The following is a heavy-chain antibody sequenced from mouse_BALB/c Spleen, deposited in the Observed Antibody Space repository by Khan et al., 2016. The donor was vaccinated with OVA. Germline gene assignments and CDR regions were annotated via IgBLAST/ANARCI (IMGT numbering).Heavy chain of an antibody. CDR3: ARDYWFAY. CDR2: ISSGDTT. J-gene: IGHJ3*01. CDR1: GFTFSNYG. Sequence: EVKLVESGGGLVKPGGSLKLSCAASGFTFSNYGVSWVRQTPEKRLEWVASISSGDTTSYPDSMKGRFTIPRDDARNILYLQRSSLRSEDTAMYYCARDYWFAYWGQGTLVTVSA. V-gene: IGHV5-6-5*01.